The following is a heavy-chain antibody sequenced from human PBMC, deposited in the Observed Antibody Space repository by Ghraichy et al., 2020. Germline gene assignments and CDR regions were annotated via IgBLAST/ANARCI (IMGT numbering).Heavy chain of an antibody. CDR1: GGSFSGYY. D-gene: IGHD1-26*01. V-gene: IGHV4-34*01. J-gene: IGHJ4*02. CDR2: INHSGST. CDR3: ARGGVGATALDY. Sequence: ESLNISCAVYGGSFSGYYWSWIRQPPGKGLEWIGEINHSGSTNYNPSLKSRVTISVDTSKNQFSLKLSSVTAADTAVYYCARGGVGATALDYWGQGTLVTVSS.